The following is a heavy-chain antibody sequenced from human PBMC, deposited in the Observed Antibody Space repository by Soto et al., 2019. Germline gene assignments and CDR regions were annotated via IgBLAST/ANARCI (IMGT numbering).Heavy chain of an antibody. Sequence: QVQLQQWGAGLLKPSETLSLTCAVYGGSFSGYYWSWFRQPPGKGREWIGEINHSGSTNYNPSLKSRVTISVDTSKNQFSLKLSSVTAADTAVDYCAIANGGSGYDYWGQGTLVTVSS. V-gene: IGHV4-34*01. CDR1: GGSFSGYY. CDR3: AIANGGSGYDY. J-gene: IGHJ4*02. D-gene: IGHD6-25*01. CDR2: INHSGST.